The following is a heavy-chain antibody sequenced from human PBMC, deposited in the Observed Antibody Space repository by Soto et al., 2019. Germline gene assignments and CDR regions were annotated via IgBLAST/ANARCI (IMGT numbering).Heavy chain of an antibody. V-gene: IGHV1-69*11. Sequence: QVQVVQSGAEVKKPGSSVKVSCKASGGTFSTAAISWVRQAPGQGLEWMGGIMPILRTADYAQKFQGRVTITADESTSTAYLELRSLRSEDTAVYYCGRDKDRPQLGGNYYYIMDVWGQGTTVTVSS. J-gene: IGHJ6*02. CDR1: GGTFSTAA. CDR3: GRDKDRPQLGGNYYYIMDV. D-gene: IGHD3-3*02. CDR2: IMPILRTA.